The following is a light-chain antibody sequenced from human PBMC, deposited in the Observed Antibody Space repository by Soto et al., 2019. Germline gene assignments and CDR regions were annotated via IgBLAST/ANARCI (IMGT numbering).Light chain of an antibody. Sequence: SYELTQPPSVSVSPGQTARITCSGDALPKQYAYWYQQKSGQAPVLVIYKDSERPSGIPERFSGSSSGTTVTLTISGVRAEDEADYYCQSADSSVVFGGGTKVTVL. CDR3: QSADSSVV. CDR1: ALPKQY. J-gene: IGLJ2*01. CDR2: KDS. V-gene: IGLV3-25*03.